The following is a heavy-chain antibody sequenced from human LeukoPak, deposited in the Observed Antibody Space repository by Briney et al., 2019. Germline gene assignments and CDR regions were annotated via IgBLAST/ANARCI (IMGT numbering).Heavy chain of an antibody. Sequence: SETQSLTCAVYGGSFSGYYWSWIRQPPGKGLEWIGEINHSGSTNYNPSLKSRVTISVDTSKNQFSLKLSSVTAADTAVYYCARGDWGGSYWREYYFDYWGQGTLVTVSS. V-gene: IGHV4-34*01. D-gene: IGHD1-26*01. CDR1: GGSFSGYY. CDR2: INHSGST. J-gene: IGHJ4*02. CDR3: ARGDWGGSYWREYYFDY.